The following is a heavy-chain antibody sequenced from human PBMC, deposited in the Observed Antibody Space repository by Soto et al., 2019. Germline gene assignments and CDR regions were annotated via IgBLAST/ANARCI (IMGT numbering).Heavy chain of an antibody. J-gene: IGHJ4*02. D-gene: IGHD3-3*01. CDR2: ISGSGGST. Sequence: GGSLRLSCAASGFTFSSYAMSWVRQAPGKGLEWVSAISGSGGSTYYADSVKGRFTISRDNSKNTLYLQMNSLRAGDTAVYYCAKDYDFWSGYSDYWGQGXLVTVSS. CDR3: AKDYDFWSGYSDY. CDR1: GFTFSSYA. V-gene: IGHV3-23*01.